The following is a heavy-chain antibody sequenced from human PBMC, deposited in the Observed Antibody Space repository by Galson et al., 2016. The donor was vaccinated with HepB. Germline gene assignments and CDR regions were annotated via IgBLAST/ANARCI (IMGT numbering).Heavy chain of an antibody. CDR3: ARDLPLLG. J-gene: IGHJ4*02. CDR1: GFTFRTSW. Sequence: SLRLSCAASGFTFRTSWMSWVRQPPGKGPEWVANIKPDGSGGYFLDSVKGRFTISRDNSKNTLYLQMNSLRAEDTAVYYCARDLPLLGWGQGTLVTVSS. V-gene: IGHV3-7*03. D-gene: IGHD2-15*01. CDR2: IKPDGSGG.